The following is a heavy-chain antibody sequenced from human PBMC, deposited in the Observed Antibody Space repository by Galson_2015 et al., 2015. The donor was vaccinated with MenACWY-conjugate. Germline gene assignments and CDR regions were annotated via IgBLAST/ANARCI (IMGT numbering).Heavy chain of an antibody. CDR3: ARDFCARGCSRDTAPTNFGY. CDR1: GFTFSSYA. CDR2: ISGSGGST. D-gene: IGHD5-18*01. J-gene: IGHJ4*02. V-gene: IGHV3-23*01. Sequence: SLRLSCAASGFTFSSYAMSWVRQAPGKGLEWVSAISGSGGSTYYADSVKGRFTISRDNSKNTLYLQMNSLRAEDTAVYYCARDFCARGCSRDTAPTNFGYWGQGTLVTVSS.